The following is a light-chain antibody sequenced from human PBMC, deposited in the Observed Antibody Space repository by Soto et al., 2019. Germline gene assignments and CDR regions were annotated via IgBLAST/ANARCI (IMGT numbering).Light chain of an antibody. V-gene: IGKV1-33*01. CDR1: QFIGNY. CDR2: DAS. J-gene: IGKJ4*01. Sequence: DIQMTQSPSSLSASVGDRITITCHSSQFIGNYLNWYQQKPGKAPKLLIYDASNLHTGVPSKFSGTGFGTVFTLTINFVQPEDCATYFCQQYNSLPLTFGGGTKVDIK. CDR3: QQYNSLPLT.